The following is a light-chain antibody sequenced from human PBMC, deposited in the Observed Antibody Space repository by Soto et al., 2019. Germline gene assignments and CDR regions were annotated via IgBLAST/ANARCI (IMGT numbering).Light chain of an antibody. CDR3: QQRNTWPLT. CDR1: QSVGSY. V-gene: IGKV3-11*01. CDR2: DAS. Sequence: EIVLTQSPATLSLSPGERATLSCRTSQSVGSYLAWYQQKPGQAPRLLIYDASNRAAGISARFSGSGSATDFTLTISSLKPEDFAVYYCQQRNTWPLTFGGGTKVEIK. J-gene: IGKJ4*01.